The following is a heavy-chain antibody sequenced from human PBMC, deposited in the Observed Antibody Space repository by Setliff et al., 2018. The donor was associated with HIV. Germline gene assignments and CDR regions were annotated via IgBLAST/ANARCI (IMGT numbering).Heavy chain of an antibody. V-gene: IGHV1-69*13. CDR2: IIPIFGTT. CDR3: ATDPGYSSTWYSESFQH. Sequence: SVKVSCKASGGTFSSYTISWVRQAPGQGLEWMGGIIPIFGTTNYAQKFQGRVTITADESTSTAYMELSSLRSEDTAVYYCATDPGYSSTWYSESFQHWGQGTVVTVSS. D-gene: IGHD6-13*01. CDR1: GGTFSSYT. J-gene: IGHJ1*01.